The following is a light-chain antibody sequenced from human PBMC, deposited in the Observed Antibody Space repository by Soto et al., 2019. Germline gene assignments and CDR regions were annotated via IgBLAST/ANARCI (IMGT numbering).Light chain of an antibody. Sequence: EIVLTQSPAALSLSPGERVTLSCRASQSVSSRLAWYQQKPGQSPRLLIYGASTRATGTPARFSGSGSGTEFTLTISSLQSEDFGVYYCHQYNNLWTFGQGTKVDIK. CDR2: GAS. J-gene: IGKJ1*01. V-gene: IGKV3-15*01. CDR1: QSVSSR. CDR3: HQYNNLWT.